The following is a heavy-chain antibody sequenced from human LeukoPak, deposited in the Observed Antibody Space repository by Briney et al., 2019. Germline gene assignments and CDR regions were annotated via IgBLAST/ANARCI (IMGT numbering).Heavy chain of an antibody. V-gene: IGHV1-8*01. Sequence: GASVKVSCKASGYTFTNYDINWVRQATGQGLEWMGWMNPNSGNTGYAQKFQGRVTMTRDTSTSTVYMELSSLRSEDTAVYYCARGGHSSGYYRNPGIDYWGQGTLVTVSS. J-gene: IGHJ4*02. CDR2: MNPNSGNT. CDR1: GYTFTNYD. CDR3: ARGGHSSGYYRNPGIDY. D-gene: IGHD3-22*01.